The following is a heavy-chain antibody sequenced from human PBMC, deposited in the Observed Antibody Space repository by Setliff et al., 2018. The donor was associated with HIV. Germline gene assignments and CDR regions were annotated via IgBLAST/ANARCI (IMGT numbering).Heavy chain of an antibody. CDR1: GGSIKSSSYY. D-gene: IGHD6-13*01. CDR3: ARVPTSSWYVTTQRTKEYFHQ. Sequence: PSETLSLTCTVSGGSIKSSSYYWGWIRQPPGKGLEWIGSIYYSGNTYHNPSLKSRVTISLDTSRNQFSLRLSSVTAADTAIYYCARVPTSSWYVTTQRTKEYFHQWGQGTLVTVS. J-gene: IGHJ1*01. V-gene: IGHV4-39*07. CDR2: IYYSGNT.